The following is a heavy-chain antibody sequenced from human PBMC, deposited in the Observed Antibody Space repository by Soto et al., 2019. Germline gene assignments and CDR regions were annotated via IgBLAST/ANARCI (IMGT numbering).Heavy chain of an antibody. Sequence: NPSETLSLTCAVYGGSFSGYYWSWIRQPPGKGLEWIGEINHSGSTNYNPSLKSRATISVDTSKNHFSLKLSSVTAADTAVYYCARGILANYYVVRGIDVCGQGPTVTVSS. CDR2: INHSGST. CDR1: GGSFSGYY. CDR3: ARGILANYYVVRGIDV. J-gene: IGHJ6*02. V-gene: IGHV4-34*01. D-gene: IGHD3-10*02.